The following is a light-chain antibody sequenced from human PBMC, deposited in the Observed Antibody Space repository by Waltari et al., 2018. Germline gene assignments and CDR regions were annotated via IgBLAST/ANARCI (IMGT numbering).Light chain of an antibody. CDR3: CSYAGSYTWV. CDR2: PDN. J-gene: IGLJ3*02. CDR1: SSDVGNHNL. V-gene: IGLV2-23*01. Sequence: QSALTQPASVSGAPGQSITISCTGTSSDVGNHNLVSWYQQYPGKAPQVMIYPDNRRPSGVSDRVSGSKSGNTASLTISGVQAEDEADYYCCSYAGSYTWVFGGGTKLTVL.